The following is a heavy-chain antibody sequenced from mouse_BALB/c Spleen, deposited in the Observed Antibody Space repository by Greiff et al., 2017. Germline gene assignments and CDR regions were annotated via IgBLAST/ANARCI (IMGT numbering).Heavy chain of an antibody. J-gene: IGHJ4*01. CDR2: IWTGGGT. Sequence: QVQLKQSGPGLVAPSQSLSITCTVSGFSLTSYDISWIRQPPGKGLEWLGVIWTGGGTNYNSAFMSRLSISKDNSKSQVFLKMNSLQTDDTAIYYCVRKNYYGPPMGMDYWGQGTSVTVSS. V-gene: IGHV2-9-2*01. CDR3: VRKNYYGPPMGMDY. D-gene: IGHD2-1*01. CDR1: GFSLTSYD.